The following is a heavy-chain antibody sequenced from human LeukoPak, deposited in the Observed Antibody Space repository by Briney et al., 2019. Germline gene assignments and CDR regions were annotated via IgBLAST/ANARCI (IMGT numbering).Heavy chain of an antibody. CDR1: GGSISSSNW. Sequence: SGTLSLTCAVSGGSISSSNWWSWVRQPPGKGLEWIGEIYHSGSTNYNPSLKSRVTISVDKSKNQFSLKLSSVTAADTAVYYCARVGYYYGSGSYPRWFDPWGQGTLVTVSS. D-gene: IGHD3-10*01. CDR2: IYHSGST. J-gene: IGHJ5*02. V-gene: IGHV4-4*02. CDR3: ARVGYYYGSGSYPRWFDP.